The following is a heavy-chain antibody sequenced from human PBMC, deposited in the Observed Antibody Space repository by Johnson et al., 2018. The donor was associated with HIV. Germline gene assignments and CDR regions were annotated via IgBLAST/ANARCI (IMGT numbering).Heavy chain of an antibody. J-gene: IGHJ3*02. V-gene: IGHV3-13*01. D-gene: IGHD2-2*01. CDR3: ATGDMPAFDI. CDR2: VGSSGHT. Sequence: VQLVESGGGLVQPGGSLRLSCAASGFTFSVYDMHWVRQVPGKGLEWVSTVGSSGHTYYAASVKGRFTISRDSAKNYLFLQANILKAGDTAVYYCATGDMPAFDIWGQGTMVTVSS. CDR1: GFTFSVYD.